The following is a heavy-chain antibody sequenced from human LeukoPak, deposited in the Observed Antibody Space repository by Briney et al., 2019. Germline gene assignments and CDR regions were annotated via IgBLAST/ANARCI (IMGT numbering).Heavy chain of an antibody. CDR3: ARGLRRYGSGSYRLYYYYYYMDV. Sequence: PSETLSLTCAVSDGSISSGGYYWSWIRQPAGKGLEWIGRIYTSGSPNYNPSLKSRVTISVDTSKNQFSLKLSSVTAADTAVYYCARGLRRYGSGSYRLYYYYYYMDVWGKGTTVTISS. J-gene: IGHJ6*03. CDR1: DGSISSGGYY. D-gene: IGHD3-10*01. V-gene: IGHV4-61*02. CDR2: IYTSGSP.